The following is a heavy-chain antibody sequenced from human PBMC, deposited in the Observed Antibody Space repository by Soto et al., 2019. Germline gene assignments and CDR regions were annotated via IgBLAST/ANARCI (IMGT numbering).Heavy chain of an antibody. CDR1: GYTFTSYY. D-gene: IGHD3-9*01. CDR3: ARDKYYDILTGYLPRMDV. J-gene: IGHJ6*02. CDR2: INPSGGST. Sequence: ASVKVSCKASGYTFTSYYMHWVRQAPGQGLEWMGIINPSGGSTSYAQKFQGRVTMTTDTSTSTAYMELRSLRSDDTAVYYCARDKYYDILTGYLPRMDVWGQGTTVTVSS. V-gene: IGHV1-46*01.